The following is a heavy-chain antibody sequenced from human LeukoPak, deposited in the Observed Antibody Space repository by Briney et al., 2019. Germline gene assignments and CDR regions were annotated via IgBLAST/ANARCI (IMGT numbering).Heavy chain of an antibody. D-gene: IGHD3-3*01. CDR3: ARVDGSPEIFGVGPYYYYGMDV. CDR2: ISAYNGNT. J-gene: IGHJ6*02. Sequence: ASVKVSCKASGYTFTSYGISWVRQAPGQGLEWMGWISAYNGNTNYAQKLQGRVTMTTDTSTSTAYMELRSLRSDDTAVYYCARVDGSPEIFGVGPYYYYGMDVWGQGTTVTVSS. CDR1: GYTFTSYG. V-gene: IGHV1-18*01.